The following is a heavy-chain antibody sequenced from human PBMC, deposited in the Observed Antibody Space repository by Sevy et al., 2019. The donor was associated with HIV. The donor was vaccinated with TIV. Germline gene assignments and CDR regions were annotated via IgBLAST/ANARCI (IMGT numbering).Heavy chain of an antibody. Sequence: SETLSLTCTVSGGSISSGGYYWSWIRQHPGKGLEWIGYIYYSGRTYYNPSLKSRVTISVDTSKNQFSLKLSSVTAADTAVYYCARVAGDYGGPDYWCQGTLVTVSS. CDR2: IYYSGRT. CDR1: GGSISSGGYY. D-gene: IGHD4-17*01. CDR3: ARVAGDYGGPDY. V-gene: IGHV4-31*03. J-gene: IGHJ4*02.